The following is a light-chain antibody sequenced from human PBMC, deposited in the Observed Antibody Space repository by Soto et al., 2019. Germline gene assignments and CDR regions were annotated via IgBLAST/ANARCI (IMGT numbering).Light chain of an antibody. CDR2: KSS. J-gene: IGKJ1*01. CDR1: QSVRNL. CDR3: QQYENYWT. Sequence: DIQMTQSPSALSASVGDTVTITCRASQSVRNLLAWYQQKSGKAPKLLIYKSSNLETGVPSRFSGSGSGTEFTLTITSLQPEDFATYYCQQYENYWTFDQGTKVEV. V-gene: IGKV1-5*03.